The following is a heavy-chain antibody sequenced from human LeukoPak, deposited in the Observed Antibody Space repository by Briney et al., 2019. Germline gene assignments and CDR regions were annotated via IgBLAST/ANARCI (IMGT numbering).Heavy chain of an antibody. CDR1: GFTFISYA. D-gene: IGHD6-19*01. Sequence: GGSLRLSCAASGFTFISYAMSWVRQAPGKGLGWMSVITGTGGSTYYADSVKGRFTISRDNSKNTLYLQMNSLRAEDTAVYYCAKDGYSSGLDYWGQGALVTVSS. V-gene: IGHV3-23*01. CDR3: AKDGYSSGLDY. CDR2: ITGTGGST. J-gene: IGHJ4*02.